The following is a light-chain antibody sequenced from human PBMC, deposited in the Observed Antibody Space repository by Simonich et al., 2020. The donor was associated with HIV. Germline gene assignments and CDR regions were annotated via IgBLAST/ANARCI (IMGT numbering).Light chain of an antibody. Sequence: EIVMTQSPATLSVSPGERATLSCRASQSVSSNFAWYQQKFGQAPRLLIYGASTRATGIPARFSGGGSGKEFTLTISSLQSEDFAVYYCQQYNNWPLTFGQGTRLEIK. CDR3: QQYNNWPLT. CDR1: QSVSSN. V-gene: IGKV3-15*01. J-gene: IGKJ5*01. CDR2: GAS.